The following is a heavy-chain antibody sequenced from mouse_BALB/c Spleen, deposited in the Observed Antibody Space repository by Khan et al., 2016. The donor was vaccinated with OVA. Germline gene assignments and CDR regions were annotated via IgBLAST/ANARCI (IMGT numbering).Heavy chain of an antibody. J-gene: IGHJ4*01. Sequence: EVQLQESGPGLVKPSQSLSLTCTVTGYSITSNYAWNWIRQFPGNKLEWMGYISYSGTTSYNPSLKSRISIPRDTSKNQFFLQLNSGTTEDTATYYCARGKYYGYAMDYWGQGTSVTVSS. D-gene: IGHD1-1*01. CDR1: GYSITSNYA. V-gene: IGHV3-2*02. CDR2: ISYSGTT. CDR3: ARGKYYGYAMDY.